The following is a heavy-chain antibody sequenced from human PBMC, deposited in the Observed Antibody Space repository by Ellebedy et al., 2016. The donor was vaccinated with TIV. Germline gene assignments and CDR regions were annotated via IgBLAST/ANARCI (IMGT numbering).Heavy chain of an antibody. CDR3: ARSPSPHIPDFDY. CDR2: INPSGGST. V-gene: IGHV1-46*01. CDR1: GYTFTSYY. J-gene: IGHJ4*02. D-gene: IGHD2-21*01. Sequence: ASVKVSCKASGYTFTSYYMDWVRQAPGQGLEWMGIINPSGGSTSYAQKFQGRVTMTRDTSISTAYMELSRLRSDDTAVYYCARSPSPHIPDFDYWGQGTLVTVSS.